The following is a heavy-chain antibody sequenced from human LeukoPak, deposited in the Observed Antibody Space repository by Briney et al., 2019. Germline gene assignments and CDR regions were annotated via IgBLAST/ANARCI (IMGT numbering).Heavy chain of an antibody. V-gene: IGHV3-23*01. J-gene: IGHJ6*02. CDR3: ARDGTRRGYYGMDV. CDR1: GFTFSNYA. Sequence: GGSLRLSCAASGFTFSNYAMSWVRQAPGMGLEWVSAIGESGGDTYYADSVKGRFTISRDNSKNTLYLQMNSLRAEDTAVYYCARDGTRRGYYGMDVWGQGTTVTVSS. CDR2: IGESGGDT. D-gene: IGHD1-26*01.